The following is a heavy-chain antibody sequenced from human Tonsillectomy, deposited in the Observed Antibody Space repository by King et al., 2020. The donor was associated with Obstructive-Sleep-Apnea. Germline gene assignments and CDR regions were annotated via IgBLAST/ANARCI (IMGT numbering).Heavy chain of an antibody. CDR2: IYPGDSDT. V-gene: IGHV5-51*01. Sequence: QLVQSGAEVKEPGESLKISCKGSGYSFTNFWIDWVRQMPGKGLEWMGIIYPGDSDTRYSPSFQGQVTISADKSISTAYLQWSSLKASDTALYYCARNRAYHYDSSGYPTAYGMDVWGQGTTVTVSS. J-gene: IGHJ6*02. CDR3: ARNRAYHYDSSGYPTAYGMDV. D-gene: IGHD3-22*01. CDR1: GYSFTNFW.